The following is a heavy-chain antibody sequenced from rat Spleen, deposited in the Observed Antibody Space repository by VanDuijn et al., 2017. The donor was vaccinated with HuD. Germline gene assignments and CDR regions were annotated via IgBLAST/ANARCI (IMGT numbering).Heavy chain of an antibody. CDR2: ISTGGGNT. CDR1: GFTFSNYY. V-gene: IGHV5-27*01. Sequence: EVQLVESGGGLVQPGRSLKLPSTASGFTFSNYYMAWVRHAPRKGLEWVAYISTGGGNTYYRDSVKGRFTISRDNAKRTLNLQMDSLRSEDTATYYCTTAGYTTGYYYAGGFDYWGQGVMVTVSS. CDR3: TTAGYTTGYYYAGGFDY. D-gene: IGHD1-6*01. J-gene: IGHJ2*01.